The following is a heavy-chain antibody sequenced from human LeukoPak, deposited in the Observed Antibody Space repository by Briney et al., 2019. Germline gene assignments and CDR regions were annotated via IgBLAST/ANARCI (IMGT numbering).Heavy chain of an antibody. CDR2: IYTSGST. CDR1: GGSISSGSYY. D-gene: IGHD4-11*01. Sequence: SQTLSLTCTVSGGSISSGSYYWSWIRQPAGMGLEWIVRIYTSGSTNYNPSLKSRVTISVDTSKNQFSLKLSSVTAADTAVYYCARVRLYSNYFYYYGMDVWGQGTTVTVSS. CDR3: ARVRLYSNYFYYYGMDV. J-gene: IGHJ6*02. V-gene: IGHV4-61*02.